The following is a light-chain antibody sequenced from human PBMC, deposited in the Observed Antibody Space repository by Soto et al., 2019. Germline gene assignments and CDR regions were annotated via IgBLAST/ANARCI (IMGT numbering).Light chain of an antibody. J-gene: IGLJ3*02. CDR3: CSYANTTTV. CDR2: EGS. V-gene: IGLV2-23*01. CDR1: SSDVGGYYL. Sequence: QSALTQPASVSGSPGQSITISCTGVSSDVGGYYLVSWYQHHSGKAPKLMIYEGSKRPSGVSNRFSGSKSDNTASLTISGLQAEGEADYYCCSYANTTTVFGGGTKLTVL.